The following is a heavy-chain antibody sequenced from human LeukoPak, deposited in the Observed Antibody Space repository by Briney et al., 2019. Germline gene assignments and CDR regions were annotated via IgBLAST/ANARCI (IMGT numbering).Heavy chain of an antibody. V-gene: IGHV3-74*01. CDR3: ARDFSGAIDY. Sequence: PGGSLRLSCAASGFTFSNNLMHWVRQGPGKGLVWVSHINSDGNTIRYADSVKGRFTISRDNAKNTLYLQINSLRAEDTAVYFCARDFSGAIDYWGRGTQVTVSS. J-gene: IGHJ4*02. CDR1: GFTFSNNL. CDR2: INSDGNTI. D-gene: IGHD3-10*01.